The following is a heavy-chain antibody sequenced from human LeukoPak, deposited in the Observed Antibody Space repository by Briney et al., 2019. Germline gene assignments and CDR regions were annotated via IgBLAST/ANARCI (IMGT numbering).Heavy chain of an antibody. CDR1: GYTFSSFW. CDR3: ARVLSADSPGFQH. D-gene: IGHD3-22*01. Sequence: PGGSLRLSCAASGYTFSSFWIHWVRQAPGKGLEWVARIDSDGSGTRYADSVKGRFTTSRDNAKNTLYLQMNSLRAEDTAVYYCARVLSADSPGFQHWGQGTLVTVSS. J-gene: IGHJ1*01. V-gene: IGHV3-74*01. CDR2: IDSDGSGT.